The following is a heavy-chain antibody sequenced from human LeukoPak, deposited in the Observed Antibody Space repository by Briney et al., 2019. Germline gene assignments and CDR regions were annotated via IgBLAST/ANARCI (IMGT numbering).Heavy chain of an antibody. CDR3: ARVRALLWFGEPDWFDP. D-gene: IGHD3-10*01. J-gene: IGHJ5*01. V-gene: IGHV1-18*01. CDR1: GYTFTSYG. Sequence: ASVKVSCKASGYTFTSYGINWVRQAPGQGLEWMGWISAYNDNTNYAQKFQGRVTMTTDTSTSTAYMELRSLRSDDTAVYYCARVRALLWFGEPDWFDPWGQGTTVTVSS. CDR2: ISAYNDNT.